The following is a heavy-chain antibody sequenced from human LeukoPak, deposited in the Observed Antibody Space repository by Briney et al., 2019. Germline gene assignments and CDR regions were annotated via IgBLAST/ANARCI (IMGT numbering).Heavy chain of an antibody. CDR3: AKDLEYYDSSGYWNY. D-gene: IGHD3-22*01. CDR2: ISGSGGST. J-gene: IGHJ4*02. CDR1: GFTFSSYA. Sequence: GGSLRLSCAASGFTFSSYAMSWVRQAPGKGLEWVSAISGSGGSTYYADSVKGRFTISRDNSKNTLYLQMNSLRAEDTAVYYCAKDLEYYDSSGYWNYWGQGTLVTVSS. V-gene: IGHV3-23*01.